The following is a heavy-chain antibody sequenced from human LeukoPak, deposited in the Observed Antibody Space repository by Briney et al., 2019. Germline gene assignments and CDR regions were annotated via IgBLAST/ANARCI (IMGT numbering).Heavy chain of an antibody. D-gene: IGHD5-18*01. Sequence: GGALRLSCAASGFTFSDYYMSWIRQAPGKGLEWVSYISGSNTYTNYAASVKGRFTISRDNAKNSLYLQTNSPRAEDTAVCYCARGMNSGYSYGCLDYWGQGTLVTVSS. CDR1: GFTFSDYY. CDR2: ISGSNTYT. J-gene: IGHJ4*02. V-gene: IGHV3-11*06. CDR3: ARGMNSGYSYGCLDY.